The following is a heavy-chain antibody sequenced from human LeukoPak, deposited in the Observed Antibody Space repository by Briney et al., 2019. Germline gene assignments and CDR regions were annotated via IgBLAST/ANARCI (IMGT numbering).Heavy chain of an antibody. CDR3: ATLHPGVNALGD. D-gene: IGHD3-10*01. Sequence: ASVKDSCKTSGYTFTTYGISWVRQAPGQGLEWMGWISTYNGNTNYAQNLKGRVTMTTDTSTTTAYMELRSLTSDDTAVYYCATLHPGVNALGDWGQGTLVTVSS. CDR2: ISTYNGNT. V-gene: IGHV1-18*01. J-gene: IGHJ4*02. CDR1: GYTFTTYG.